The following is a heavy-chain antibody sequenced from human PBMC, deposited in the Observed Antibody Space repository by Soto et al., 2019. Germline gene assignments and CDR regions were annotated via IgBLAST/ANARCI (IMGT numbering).Heavy chain of an antibody. J-gene: IGHJ6*02. CDR3: AKDREMGYDFWSGPYGMDV. CDR1: GFTFSSYG. D-gene: IGHD3-3*01. Sequence: GGSLRLSCAASGFTFSSYGMHWVRQAPGKGLEWVAVISYDGSNKYYADSVKGRSTISRDNSKNTLYLQMNSLRAEDTAVYYCAKDREMGYDFWSGPYGMDVWGQGTTVTVSS. V-gene: IGHV3-30*18. CDR2: ISYDGSNK.